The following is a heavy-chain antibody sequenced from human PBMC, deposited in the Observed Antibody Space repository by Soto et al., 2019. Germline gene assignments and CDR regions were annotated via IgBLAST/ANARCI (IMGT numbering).Heavy chain of an antibody. D-gene: IGHD2-21*02. CDR1: GFTFGSYW. V-gene: IGHV3-7*01. Sequence: GSLRLSCAVSGFTFGSYWMNWVRLIPGKGLEWVAYIKPDGSATYYVDSVKGRFTISRDNAKNSLYLQMNSLRVEDTSVYYCARAGYCGPGCYYYFDYWGQGTLVTVSS. CDR3: ARAGYCGPGCYYYFDY. J-gene: IGHJ4*02. CDR2: IKPDGSAT.